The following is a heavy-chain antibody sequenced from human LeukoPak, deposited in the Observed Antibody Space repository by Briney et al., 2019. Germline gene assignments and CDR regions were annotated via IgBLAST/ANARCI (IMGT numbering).Heavy chain of an antibody. D-gene: IGHD5-18*01. J-gene: IGHJ4*02. CDR3: ARDVDTAMVTYSY. CDR1: GYTFTSYY. Sequence: ASVNVSCTASGYTFTSYYMHWVRQAPRQGHEWMGIINPSGGSTSYAQKFQGRVTMTRDTSTSTVYMELSSLRSEDTAVYYCARDVDTAMVTYSYWGQGTLVTVSS. V-gene: IGHV1-46*01. CDR2: INPSGGST.